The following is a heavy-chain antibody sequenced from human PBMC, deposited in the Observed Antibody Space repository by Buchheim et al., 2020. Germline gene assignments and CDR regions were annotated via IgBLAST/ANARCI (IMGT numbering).Heavy chain of an antibody. J-gene: IGHJ4*02. D-gene: IGHD5-12*01. V-gene: IGHV4-39*01. CDR3: ARLLSGYDLYYFDY. CDR1: GGSISSSSYY. Sequence: QLQLQESGPGLVKPSETLSLTCTVSGGSISSSSYYWGWIRQPPGKGLEWIGRISYSGSTYYNPSLKSRVTISVDTSKNQFSLKLSSVTAADTAVYYCARLLSGYDLYYFDYWGQGTL. CDR2: ISYSGST.